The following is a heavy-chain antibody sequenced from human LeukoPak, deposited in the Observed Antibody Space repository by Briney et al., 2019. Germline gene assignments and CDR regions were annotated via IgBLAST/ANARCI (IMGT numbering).Heavy chain of an antibody. D-gene: IGHD4-23*01. CDR2: IYYSGST. J-gene: IGHJ4*02. CDR3: ARGSPDYDGNSLLDS. Sequence: SETLSLTCTVSGGSISSYYWSWIRQPPGKGLEWIGYIYYSGSTNYNPSLKSRVTISVDTSKNQFSLKLSSLTAADTAVYYCARGSPDYDGNSLLDSWGQGTLVTVSS. V-gene: IGHV4-59*12. CDR1: GGSISSYY.